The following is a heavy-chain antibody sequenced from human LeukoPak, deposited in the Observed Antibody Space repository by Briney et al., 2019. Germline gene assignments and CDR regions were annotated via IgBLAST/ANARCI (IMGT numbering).Heavy chain of an antibody. J-gene: IGHJ3*02. CDR3: ARDTSPSSSSSYFDAFDM. D-gene: IGHD6-19*01. CDR2: INKDGSKK. V-gene: IGHV3-7*01. CDR1: GFTFSNDW. Sequence: PGGSLRLSCASSGFTFSNDWMTWVRQAQGKGLEWVANINKDGSKKNYVDSVKGRFTISRYNSKNSLFLQMNSLRAEDTAIYYCARDTSPSSSSSYFDAFDMWGQGTMVTVSS.